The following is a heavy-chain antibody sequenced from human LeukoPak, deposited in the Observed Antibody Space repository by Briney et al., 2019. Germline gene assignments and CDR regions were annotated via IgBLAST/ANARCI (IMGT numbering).Heavy chain of an antibody. CDR3: AGVFDSSGPIDY. Sequence: PSETLSLTCTVSGGSISSYYWSWIRQPPGKGLEWIGYIYYSGSTNYNPSLKSRVTISVDTSKKQFSLKLSSVTAADTAVYYCAGVFDSSGPIDYWGQGTLVTVSS. J-gene: IGHJ4*02. CDR2: IYYSGST. D-gene: IGHD3-22*01. V-gene: IGHV4-59*01. CDR1: GGSISSYY.